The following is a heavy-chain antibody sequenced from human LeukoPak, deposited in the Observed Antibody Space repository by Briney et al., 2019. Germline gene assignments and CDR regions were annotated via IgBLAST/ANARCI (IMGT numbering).Heavy chain of an antibody. V-gene: IGHV4-39*07. J-gene: IGHJ5*02. CDR3: ARDAGGWFDP. D-gene: IGHD3-10*01. CDR1: GGSISSSYYY. CDR2: IYSSGST. Sequence: SETLSLTCTVSGGSISSSYYYWGWIRQPPGKGLEWIGSIYSSGSTYYNPSLKSRVTISVDTSKNQFSLKLSSVTAADTAVYYSARDAGGWFDPWGQGTLVTVSS.